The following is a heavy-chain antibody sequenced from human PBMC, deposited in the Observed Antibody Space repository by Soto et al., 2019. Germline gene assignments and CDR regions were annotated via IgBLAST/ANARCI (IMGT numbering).Heavy chain of an antibody. J-gene: IGHJ5*02. Sequence: SETLSLPCTVSGCAISTYYWSWIRQPPGKGLEWIGYIYYDGSTSYNPSLRSRVTISVDTSKNQFFLILISVTSAETAVYYCARDQLSSGLYVWFDPWGQGTLVTVS. CDR2: IYYDGST. CDR3: ARDQLSSGLYVWFDP. CDR1: GCAISTYY. D-gene: IGHD6-25*01. V-gene: IGHV4-59*01.